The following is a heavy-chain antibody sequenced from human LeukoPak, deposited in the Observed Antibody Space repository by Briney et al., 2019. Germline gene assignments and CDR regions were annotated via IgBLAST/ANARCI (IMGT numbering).Heavy chain of an antibody. CDR3: AREGTAGTNLNWFDP. D-gene: IGHD1-1*01. CDR2: ISYSGST. Sequence: SETLSLTCTVSGSSISSYYWSWIRQPPGKGLEWIGYISYSGSTNFNPSLKSRVTISVDTSKNQLSLKLSSVTAADTAVYYCAREGTAGTNLNWFDPWGQGTLVTVSS. V-gene: IGHV4-59*01. CDR1: GSSISSYY. J-gene: IGHJ5*02.